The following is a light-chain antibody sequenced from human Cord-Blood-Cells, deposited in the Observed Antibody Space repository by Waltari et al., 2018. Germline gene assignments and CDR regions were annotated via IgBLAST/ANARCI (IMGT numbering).Light chain of an antibody. CDR2: DVS. Sequence: QSALPQPRSVSGYPGQSVTIPSTGTRSDVGGHNYVSWYQQHPGKAPKLLIYDVSKRPSGVPDRFSGSKSGNTASLTISGLQAEDEADYYCCSYAGSYTGVFGGGTKLTVL. V-gene: IGLV2-11*01. J-gene: IGLJ3*02. CDR3: CSYAGSYTGV. CDR1: RSDVGGHNY.